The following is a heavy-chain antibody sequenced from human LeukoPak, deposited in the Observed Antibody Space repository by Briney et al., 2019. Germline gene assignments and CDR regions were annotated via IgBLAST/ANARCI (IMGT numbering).Heavy chain of an antibody. J-gene: IGHJ4*02. Sequence: GGSLRLSCAASGFPFSNYAMTWVRQAPGKGLERVSGISDSGDRTYYADSVKGRFTISRDDSKNMLYLQMNSLRVEDTALYYCAKGLGTSGYHDYWGQGTLVTVSS. CDR3: AKGLGTSGYHDY. D-gene: IGHD3-22*01. CDR2: ISDSGDRT. CDR1: GFPFSNYA. V-gene: IGHV3-23*01.